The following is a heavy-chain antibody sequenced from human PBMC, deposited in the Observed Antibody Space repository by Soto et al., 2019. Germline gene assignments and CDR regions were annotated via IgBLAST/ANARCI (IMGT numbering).Heavy chain of an antibody. CDR2: INHSGST. J-gene: IGHJ4*02. CDR3: ARVKQDGSGSYYFDY. D-gene: IGHD3-10*01. V-gene: IGHV4-34*01. CDR1: GGSFSGYY. Sequence: SETLSLTCAVYGGSFSGYYWSWIRQPPGKGLEWIGEINHSGSTNYNPSLKSRVTISVDTSKNQFSLKLSSVTAADTAVYYCARVKQDGSGSYYFDYWGQGTLVTVSS.